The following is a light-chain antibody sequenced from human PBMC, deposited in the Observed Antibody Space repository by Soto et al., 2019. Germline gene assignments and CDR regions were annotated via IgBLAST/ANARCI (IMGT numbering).Light chain of an antibody. J-gene: IGKJ3*01. CDR1: QGLRNN. CDR3: LQNNSYPLT. Sequence: DIQMTQSPSSLSASVGDRVTITCRASQGLRNNLGWYQQRPGKAPKRLIYLASSLQSGVPSRFRGSGSGTEFTLTISGLQHEDFATYYCLQNNSYPLTFGPGTKVDIK. CDR2: LAS. V-gene: IGKV1-17*01.